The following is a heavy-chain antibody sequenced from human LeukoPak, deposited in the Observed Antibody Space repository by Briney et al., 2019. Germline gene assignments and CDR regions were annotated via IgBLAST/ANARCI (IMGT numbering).Heavy chain of an antibody. J-gene: IGHJ5*02. CDR1: GFTFSSYS. V-gene: IGHV3-21*01. CDR2: ISSSSSYI. CDR3: ARDGSPFDP. Sequence: GGSLRLSCAASGFTFSSYSMNWVRQAPGEGLEWVSSISSSSSYIYYADSVKGRFTISGDNAKNSLYLQMNSLRAEDTAVYYCARDGSPFDPWGQGTLVTVSS.